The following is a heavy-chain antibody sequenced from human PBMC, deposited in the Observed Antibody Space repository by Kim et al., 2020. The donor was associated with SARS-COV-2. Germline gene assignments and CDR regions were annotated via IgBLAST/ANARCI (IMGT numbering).Heavy chain of an antibody. CDR3: ARALDSTGFCY. D-gene: IGHD3-22*01. CDR1: GGSLIGYY. J-gene: IGHJ4*02. CDR2: VSHGGST. V-gene: IGHV4-34*01. Sequence: SETLSLTCSVSGGSLIGYYWAWIRQTPGKGLEWIGEVSHGGSTNSSPSLKNRVSISADTSKRQFSLKLASVTAADTAVYFCARALDSTGFCYWGLWALVT.